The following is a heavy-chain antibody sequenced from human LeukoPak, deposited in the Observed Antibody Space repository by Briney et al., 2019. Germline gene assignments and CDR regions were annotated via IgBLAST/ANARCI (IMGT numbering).Heavy chain of an antibody. Sequence: PGGSLRLSCAASGFTFSSYSMNWVRQAPGKGLKWVSSISSSSSYIYYADSVKGRFTISRDSAKNSLYLQMNSLRAEDTAVYYCARVYSTIFGVVRNWFDPWGQGTLVTVSS. D-gene: IGHD3-3*01. CDR1: GFTFSSYS. CDR2: ISSSSSYI. CDR3: ARVYSTIFGVVRNWFDP. J-gene: IGHJ5*02. V-gene: IGHV3-21*01.